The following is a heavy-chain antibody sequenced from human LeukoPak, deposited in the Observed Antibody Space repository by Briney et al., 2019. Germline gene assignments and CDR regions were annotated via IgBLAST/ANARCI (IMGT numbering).Heavy chain of an antibody. CDR3: VMITFGGVIA. D-gene: IGHD3-16*02. CDR1: SYPFTNYG. J-gene: IGHJ5*02. V-gene: IGHV1-69*13. CDR2: IIPIFGTA. Sequence: SVKVSCKASSYPFTNYGISWVRQAPGQGLEWMGGIIPIFGTANYAQKFQGRVTITADESTSTAYMELSSLRSEDTAVYYCVMITFGGVIAWGQGTLVTVSS.